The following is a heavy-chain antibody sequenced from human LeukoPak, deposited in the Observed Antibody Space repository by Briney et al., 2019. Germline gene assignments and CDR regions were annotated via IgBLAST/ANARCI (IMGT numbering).Heavy chain of an antibody. J-gene: IGHJ5*02. Sequence: GGSLRLSCAASGFALNTYSMNWVRQAPGKGLEWVSYISSSSSTIYYADSMKGRFTISRDNAKNSLYLQMNSLRAEDTAVYYCVRDTGGRGWFDPWGQGTLVTVSS. V-gene: IGHV3-48*01. CDR3: VRDTGGRGWFDP. CDR2: ISSSSSTI. CDR1: GFALNTYS. D-gene: IGHD2-8*02.